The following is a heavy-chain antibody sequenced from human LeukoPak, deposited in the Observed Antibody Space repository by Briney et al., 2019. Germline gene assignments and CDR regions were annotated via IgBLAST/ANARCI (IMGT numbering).Heavy chain of an antibody. Sequence: GGSLRLSCTASGFTFKVYAMTWVRQAPGKGLEWVSAIGGSGDNTYYTDSVKGRFTISRDNSKNTLYLQMNTLRVEDTAVYYCAKPPPDSSSWLFDYWGQGTLVTVSS. V-gene: IGHV3-23*01. D-gene: IGHD6-13*01. CDR3: AKPPPDSSSWLFDY. CDR2: IGGSGDNT. J-gene: IGHJ4*02. CDR1: GFTFKVYA.